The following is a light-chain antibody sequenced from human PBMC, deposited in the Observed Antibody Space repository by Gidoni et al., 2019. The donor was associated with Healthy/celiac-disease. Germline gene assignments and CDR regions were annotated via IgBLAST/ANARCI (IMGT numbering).Light chain of an antibody. CDR1: QRVSSN. CDR3: QQYNNWTLT. J-gene: IGKJ4*01. V-gene: IGKV3-15*01. CDR2: DAS. Sequence: EIVITQSPATLSVSPGERATLSCRARQRVSSNLAWYQQNPGQAPRHLIYDASTRATGIPARFSGSGSGTEFTLTISSLQSEEFAVYYCQQYNNWTLTFGGGTKVEIK.